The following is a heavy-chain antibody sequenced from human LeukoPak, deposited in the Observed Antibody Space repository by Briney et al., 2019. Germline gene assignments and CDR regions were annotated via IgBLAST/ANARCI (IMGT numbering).Heavy chain of an antibody. Sequence: PGGSLRLSCAASGFNFSSYSMNWVRQAPGKRLEWVSSISSSSSYIYYADSVKGRFTISRDNAKNSLYLQMNSLRAEGTAVYYCAKELLTGFGEFSLDYWGQGTLVTVSS. CDR2: ISSSSSYI. CDR1: GFNFSSYS. D-gene: IGHD3-10*01. J-gene: IGHJ4*02. V-gene: IGHV3-21*01. CDR3: AKELLTGFGEFSLDY.